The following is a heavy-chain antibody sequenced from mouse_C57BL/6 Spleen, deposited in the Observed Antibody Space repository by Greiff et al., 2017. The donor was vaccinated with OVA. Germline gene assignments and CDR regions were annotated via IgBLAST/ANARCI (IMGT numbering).Heavy chain of an antibody. D-gene: IGHD1-1*01. J-gene: IGHJ1*03. Sequence: DVMLVESGEGLVKPGGSLKLSCAASGFTFSSYAMSWVRQTPEKRLEWVATISDGGSYTYYPDNVKGRFTISRDNAKNNLYLQMSHLKSEDTAMYYCARRGALTTVAHFDVWGTGTTVTVSS. CDR3: ARRGALTTVAHFDV. CDR1: GFTFSSYA. CDR2: ISDGGSYT. V-gene: IGHV5-4*03.